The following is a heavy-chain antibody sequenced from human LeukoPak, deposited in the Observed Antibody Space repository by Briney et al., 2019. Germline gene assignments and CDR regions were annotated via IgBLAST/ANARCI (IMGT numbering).Heavy chain of an antibody. CDR2: ISSSGSTI. CDR3: ARDDYDYVWGSYRFDAFDI. D-gene: IGHD3-16*02. V-gene: IGHV3-48*03. J-gene: IGHJ3*02. Sequence: GGSLRLSCAASGFTFSSYEMNWVRQAPGKGLEWVSYISSSGSTIYYADSVKGRFTISRDNAKNSLYLQMNSLRAEDTAVYYCARDDYDYVWGSYRFDAFDIWGQGTMVTVSS. CDR1: GFTFSSYE.